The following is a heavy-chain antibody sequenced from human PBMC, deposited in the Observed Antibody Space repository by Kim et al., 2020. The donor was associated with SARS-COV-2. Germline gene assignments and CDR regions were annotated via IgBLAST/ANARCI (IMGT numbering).Heavy chain of an antibody. J-gene: IGHJ4*02. Sequence: GGSLRLSCAASGFTFSSYGMHWVRQAPGKGLEWVAVISYDGSNKYYADSVKGRFTISRDNSKNTLYLQMNSLRAEDTAVYYCAKSIRYYYDSSGYLIDYWGQGTLVTVSS. CDR2: ISYDGSNK. CDR3: AKSIRYYYDSSGYLIDY. CDR1: GFTFSSYG. V-gene: IGHV3-30*18. D-gene: IGHD3-22*01.